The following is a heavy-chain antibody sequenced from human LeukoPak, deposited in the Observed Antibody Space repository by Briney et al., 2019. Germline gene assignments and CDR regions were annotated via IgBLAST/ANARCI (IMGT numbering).Heavy chain of an antibody. CDR3: ARAPGYSSGWYGRGDY. J-gene: IGHJ4*02. D-gene: IGHD6-19*01. CDR1: GYTFTSYG. V-gene: IGHV1-18*04. Sequence: GASVKVSCKASGYTFTSYGINWVRQAPGQGLEWMGWISAYNGNTNYAQKLQGRVTMTTDTSTSTAYMELRSLRSDDTAVYYCARAPGYSSGWYGRGDYWGQGTLVTVSS. CDR2: ISAYNGNT.